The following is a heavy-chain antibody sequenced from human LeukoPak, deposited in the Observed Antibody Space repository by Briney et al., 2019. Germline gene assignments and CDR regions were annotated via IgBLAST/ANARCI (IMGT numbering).Heavy chain of an antibody. CDR2: INPNSGGT. CDR3: ARSDPYGDYSGYLDY. CDR1: GYTFTGYY. D-gene: IGHD4-17*01. V-gene: IGHV1-2*02. J-gene: IGHJ4*02. Sequence: ASVKVSCKASGYTFTGYYMHWVRQAPGQGLEWMGWINPNSGGTNYAQKFQGRVTMTRDTSISTAYMELSRLRSDDTAVYYCARSDPYGDYSGYLDYWGQGTLVTVSS.